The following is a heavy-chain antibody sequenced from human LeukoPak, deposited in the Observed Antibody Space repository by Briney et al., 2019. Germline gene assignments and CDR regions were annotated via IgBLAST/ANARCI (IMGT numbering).Heavy chain of an antibody. CDR3: ARGGGSSGWYDRLFDY. CDR2: ISAYNGNT. J-gene: IGHJ4*02. D-gene: IGHD6-19*01. Sequence: ASVKVSCKASGYTFTSYAMNWVRQAPGQGLEWMGWISAYNGNTNYAQKLQGRVTMTTDTSTSTAYMELRSLRSDDTAVYYCARGGGSSGWYDRLFDYWGQGTLVTVSS. CDR1: GYTFTSYA. V-gene: IGHV1-18*01.